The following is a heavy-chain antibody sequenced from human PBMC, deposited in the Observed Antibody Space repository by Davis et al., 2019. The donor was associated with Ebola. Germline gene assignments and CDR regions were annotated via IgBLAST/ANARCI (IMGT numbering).Heavy chain of an antibody. V-gene: IGHV5-51*01. Sequence: GESLKIPCKGSGYSFTSYWIGWVRQMPGKGLEWMGIIYPGDSDTRYSPSFQGQVTISADKSISTAYLQWSSLKASDTAMYYCARFSVAATRYYYYGMDVWGQGTTVTVSS. CDR2: IYPGDSDT. CDR3: ARFSVAATRYYYYGMDV. D-gene: IGHD2-15*01. J-gene: IGHJ6*02. CDR1: GYSFTSYW.